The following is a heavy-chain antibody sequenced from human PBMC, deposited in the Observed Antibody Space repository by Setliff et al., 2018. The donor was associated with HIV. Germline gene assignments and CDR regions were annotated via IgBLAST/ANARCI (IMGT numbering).Heavy chain of an antibody. CDR3: ARAVVVPAAMAPGSSSWLYFDY. D-gene: IGHD2-2*01. J-gene: IGHJ4*02. Sequence: ASVKVSCKASGYTFTGYYMHWVRQAPGQGLEWMGWINPNSGGTNFAPKFQGRVTMTRDTSISTAYMELSRLRSDDTAVYYCARAVVVPAAMAPGSSSWLYFDYWGQGTLVTVSS. CDR2: INPNSGGT. CDR1: GYTFTGYY. V-gene: IGHV1-2*02.